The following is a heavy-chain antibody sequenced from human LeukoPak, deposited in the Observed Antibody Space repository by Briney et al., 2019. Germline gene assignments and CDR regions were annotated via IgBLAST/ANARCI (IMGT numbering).Heavy chain of an antibody. CDR2: ISGSGGST. Sequence: LTGGSLRLSCAASGFTFSSYAMSWVRQAPGKGLEWVSAISGSGGSTYYADSVKGRFTISRDNSKNTLYLQMNSLRAEDTAVYYCAKDETFCSSTSCPFDYWGQGTLVTVSS. J-gene: IGHJ4*02. CDR3: AKDETFCSSTSCPFDY. CDR1: GFTFSSYA. V-gene: IGHV3-23*01. D-gene: IGHD2-2*01.